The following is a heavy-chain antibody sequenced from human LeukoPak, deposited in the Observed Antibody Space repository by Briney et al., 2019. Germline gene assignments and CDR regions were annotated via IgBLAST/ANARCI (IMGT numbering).Heavy chain of an antibody. CDR1: GGSFSGYY. CDR3: ARVNFWSGYYTGMLDY. CDR2: INHSGST. D-gene: IGHD3-3*01. V-gene: IGHV4-34*01. J-gene: IGHJ4*02. Sequence: SETLSLTCAVYGGSFSGYYWSWIRQPPGKGLEWIGEINHSGSTNYNPSLKSRVTISVDTSKNQFSLKLSSVTAADTAVYYCARVNFWSGYYTGMLDYWGQGTLVIVSS.